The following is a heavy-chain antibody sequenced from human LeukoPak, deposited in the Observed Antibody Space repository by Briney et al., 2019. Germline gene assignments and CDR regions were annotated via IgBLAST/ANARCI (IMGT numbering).Heavy chain of an antibody. V-gene: IGHV4-59*01. D-gene: IGHD2-15*01. CDR1: GGSITSYY. CDR3: AREGICSGSSCSLDP. J-gene: IGHJ5*02. Sequence: PSETLSLTCSVSGGSITSYYWSWIRQPPGKGLEWIGYIHNSGSTNYNSSLKSRVTISLDTSKNQFSLRLSSVTTAETAVYYCAREGICSGSSCSLDPWGQGTLVTVSS. CDR2: IHNSGST.